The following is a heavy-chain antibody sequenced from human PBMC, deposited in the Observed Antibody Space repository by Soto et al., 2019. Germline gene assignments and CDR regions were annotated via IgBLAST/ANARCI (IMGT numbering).Heavy chain of an antibody. CDR3: VRRYCSSTSCTFDY. V-gene: IGHV3-48*03. J-gene: IGHJ4*02. CDR2: ITGSGTTI. D-gene: IGHD2-2*01. CDR1: GFTFSTYE. Sequence: EVQLVESGGGLIQPGGSLRLSCVASGFTFSTYEMTWVHQAPGKGLEWISYITGSGTTIYYADSVKGRFTISRDNAKNSLYLQMNSLRVEDTAIYYCVRRYCSSTSCTFDYWGQGTLVTVSS.